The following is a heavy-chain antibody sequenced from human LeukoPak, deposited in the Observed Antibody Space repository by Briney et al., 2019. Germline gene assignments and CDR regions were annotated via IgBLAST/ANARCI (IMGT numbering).Heavy chain of an antibody. Sequence: PGGSLRLSCAASGFSFSNYAMSWVRQAPGKGLEWVSGVSGGGGSTYYADSVKGRFTISRDNSKNTLYLQMNSLRAEDTAVYYCVRESPVAAVGGSWFDPWGQGTLVTVSS. D-gene: IGHD6-13*01. J-gene: IGHJ5*02. V-gene: IGHV3-23*01. CDR3: VRESPVAAVGGSWFDP. CDR2: VSGGGGST. CDR1: GFSFSNYA.